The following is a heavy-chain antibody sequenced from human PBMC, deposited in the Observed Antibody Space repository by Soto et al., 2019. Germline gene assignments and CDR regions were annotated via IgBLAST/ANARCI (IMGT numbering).Heavy chain of an antibody. CDR3: ARESQNYVWGSYRPSNFDY. V-gene: IGHV3-72*01. CDR2: TRNKANSYTT. D-gene: IGHD3-16*02. J-gene: IGHJ4*02. Sequence: GSLRLSCAASGFTFSDHYMDWVRQAPGKGLEWVGRTRNKANSYTTEYAASVKGRFTISRDDSKNSLYLQMNSLKTEDTAVYYCARESQNYVWGSYRPSNFDYWGQGTLVTVSS. CDR1: GFTFSDHY.